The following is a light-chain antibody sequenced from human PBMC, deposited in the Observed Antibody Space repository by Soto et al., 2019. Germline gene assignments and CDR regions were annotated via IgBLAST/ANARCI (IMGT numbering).Light chain of an antibody. CDR1: QSLVHSDGIAY. CDR2: KVS. J-gene: IGKJ5*01. Sequence: DVVMTQSPLSLPVTLGQPASISCRSNQSLVHSDGIAYFSWFQQRPGRSPRRLIYKVSNRDSGVPDRISGSGSGTDFTLKISRVEAEDVGVYXXXQXXXXXPTFXQGTRLEIK. V-gene: IGKV2-30*02. CDR3: XQXXXXXPT.